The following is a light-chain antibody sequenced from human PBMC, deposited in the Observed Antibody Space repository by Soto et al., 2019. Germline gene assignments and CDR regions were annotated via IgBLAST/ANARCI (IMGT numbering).Light chain of an antibody. Sequence: QPVLTQPASVSGSPGQSITISCTGTRSDVGYYIYVSWYQHHPGKAPKLMIYDVSNRPSGVSNRFSGSKSGNTASLTISGLQAEDEADYYCSSYTTSSTVIFGGGTKLTVL. J-gene: IGLJ2*01. CDR2: DVS. V-gene: IGLV2-14*03. CDR3: SSYTTSSTVI. CDR1: RSDVGYYIY.